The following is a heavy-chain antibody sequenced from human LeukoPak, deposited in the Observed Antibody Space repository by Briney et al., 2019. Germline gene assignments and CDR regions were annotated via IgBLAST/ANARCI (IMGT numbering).Heavy chain of an antibody. V-gene: IGHV3-23*01. CDR3: AEGTGDEGYYFDY. CDR2: IRVSYNT. J-gene: IGHJ4*02. Sequence: PGGSLRLSCAASGFTFSNYAMNWVRQAPGKGLEWVSGIRVSYNTYYADSVKGRFTISRDNSDNTLYLQMSGLRAEGTAVYYCAEGTGDEGYYFDYWGQGTLVTVSS. D-gene: IGHD7-27*01. CDR1: GFTFSNYA.